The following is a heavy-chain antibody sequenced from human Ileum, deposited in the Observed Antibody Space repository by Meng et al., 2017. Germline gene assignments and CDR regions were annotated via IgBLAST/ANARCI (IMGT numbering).Heavy chain of an antibody. CDR3: ARGIYYDSSAPH. D-gene: IGHD3-22*01. CDR2: ISNSGSTI. J-gene: IGHJ4*02. Sequence: GGSLRLSCVASGFTPSSYEMNWVRQAPGKGLEWVSYISNSGSTIYYADSVKGRFTISRDNAKNSLHLQMNGLRAEDTAVYYCARGIYYDSSAPHWGQGTLVTVSS. V-gene: IGHV3-48*03. CDR1: GFTPSSYE.